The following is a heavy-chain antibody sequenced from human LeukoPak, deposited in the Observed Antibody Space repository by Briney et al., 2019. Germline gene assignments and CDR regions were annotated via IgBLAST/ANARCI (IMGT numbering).Heavy chain of an antibody. CDR3: AKGTDPTLGYCSSTSCLGAFDI. Sequence: GGSLRLSCTASGFTFSSYAMSWVRQAPGKGLEWVSAISGSGGSTYYADSVKGRFTISRDNPKNTLYMQMSSLRAEDTAVYYCAKGTDPTLGYCSSTSCLGAFDIWGQGAMVTVSS. CDR1: GFTFSSYA. J-gene: IGHJ3*02. CDR2: ISGSGGST. D-gene: IGHD2-2*01. V-gene: IGHV3-23*01.